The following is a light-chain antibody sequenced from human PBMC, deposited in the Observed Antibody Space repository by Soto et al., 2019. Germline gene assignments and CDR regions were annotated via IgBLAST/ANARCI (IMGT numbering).Light chain of an antibody. Sequence: DIVLTQSPGTLSSSPGERATLSCRASQSVSSSYLAWYQQKPGQAPRLLIYGASRKAPGIRDSFSGSGSGTDFTLTISKLQPEDVAVYYCLQYGRSPQTFGQGTRVEMK. CDR1: QSVSSSY. CDR3: LQYGRSPQT. CDR2: GAS. J-gene: IGKJ1*01. V-gene: IGKV3-20*01.